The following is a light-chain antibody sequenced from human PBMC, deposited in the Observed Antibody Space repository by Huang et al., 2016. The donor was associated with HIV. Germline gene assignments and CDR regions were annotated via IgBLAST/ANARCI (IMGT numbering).Light chain of an antibody. CDR3: QQRSAWPLT. CDR1: QSVCSY. V-gene: IGKV3-11*01. J-gene: IGKJ4*01. Sequence: EIVLTQSPATLSLCPGERATLSCRASQSVCSYLAWYQQKPGQAPRLLIYDASNRATGLPGRFSGSGSGTDFTLTISNLQSEDFAVYYCQQRSAWPLTFGGGTKVEI. CDR2: DAS.